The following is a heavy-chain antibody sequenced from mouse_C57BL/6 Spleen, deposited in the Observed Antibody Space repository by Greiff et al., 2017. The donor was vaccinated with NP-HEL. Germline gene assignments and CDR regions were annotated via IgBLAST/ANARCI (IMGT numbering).Heavy chain of an antibody. Sequence: EVKVEESGPELVKPGDSVKISCKASGYSFTGYFMNWVMQSHGKSLEWIGRINPYNGDTFYNQKFKGKATLTVDKSSSTAHMELRSLTSEDSAVYYCARRAYGSSGAMDYWGQGTSVTVSS. CDR3: ARRAYGSSGAMDY. CDR1: GYSFTGYF. D-gene: IGHD1-1*01. J-gene: IGHJ4*01. CDR2: INPYNGDT. V-gene: IGHV1-20*01.